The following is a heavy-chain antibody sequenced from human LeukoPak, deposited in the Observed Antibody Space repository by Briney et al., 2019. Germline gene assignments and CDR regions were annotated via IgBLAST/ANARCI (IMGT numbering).Heavy chain of an antibody. CDR3: AKDQDPHSYGSGSYAPFDY. CDR1: GFGLSVLS. Sequence: ASVKVSCKISGFGLSVLSIHWMRQAPGKGLEWVGGIRPETGEPIFAQKFRGRVTITEDTFTDTGYLELRGLTSEDTAVYYCAKDQDPHSYGSGSYAPFDYWGQGTLVTVSS. CDR2: IRPETGEP. D-gene: IGHD3-10*01. J-gene: IGHJ4*02. V-gene: IGHV1-24*01.